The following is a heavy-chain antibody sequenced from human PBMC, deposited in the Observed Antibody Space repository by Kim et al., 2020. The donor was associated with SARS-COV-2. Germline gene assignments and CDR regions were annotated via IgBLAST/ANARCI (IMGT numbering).Heavy chain of an antibody. D-gene: IGHD1-26*01. Sequence: GGSLRLSCRTSGFTFGDYAMSWVRQAPGKGLEWVGFIRSKAYGGTTEDAASVKGRFTISRDDSKSIAYLHLNSLKTEDTAVYYCTRVQGSYYDYYYGMDVWGQGTTVTVSS. CDR3: TRVQGSYYDYYYGMDV. V-gene: IGHV3-49*04. CDR2: IRSKAYGGTT. J-gene: IGHJ6*02. CDR1: GFTFGDYA.